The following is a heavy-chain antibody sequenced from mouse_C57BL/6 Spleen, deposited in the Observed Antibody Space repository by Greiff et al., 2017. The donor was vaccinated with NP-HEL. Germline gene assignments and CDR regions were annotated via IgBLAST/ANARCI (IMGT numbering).Heavy chain of an antibody. D-gene: IGHD6-1*01. CDR2: INPYNGGT. V-gene: IGHV1-19*01. CDR3: ARSANLYAMDY. Sequence: EVQLQQSGPVLVKPGASVKMSCKASGYTFTDYYMNWVKQSHGKSLEWIGVINPYNGGTSYNQKFKGKATLTVDKSSSTAYMELNSLTSEDSAVYYCARSANLYAMDYWGQGTSVTVSS. J-gene: IGHJ4*01. CDR1: GYTFTDYY.